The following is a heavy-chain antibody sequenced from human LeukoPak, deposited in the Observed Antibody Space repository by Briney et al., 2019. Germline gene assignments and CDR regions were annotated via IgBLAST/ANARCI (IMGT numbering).Heavy chain of an antibody. V-gene: IGHV1-2*02. D-gene: IGHD2-2*01. CDR3: ARAWVVPALVDY. Sequence: GASVKVSCKASGYTFTGYYMHWVRQAPGQGLEWMGWINPNSGGTNHAQKFQGRVTMTRDTSISTAYMELSRLRSDDTAVYYCARAWVVPALVDYWGQGTLVTVSS. CDR1: GYTFTGYY. CDR2: INPNSGGT. J-gene: IGHJ4*02.